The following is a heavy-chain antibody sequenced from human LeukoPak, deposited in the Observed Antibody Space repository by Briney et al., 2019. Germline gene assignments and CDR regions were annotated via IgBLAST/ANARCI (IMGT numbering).Heavy chain of an antibody. V-gene: IGHV3-30*03. CDR3: ARAVGHYYDSSGYYYPRGPFDY. D-gene: IGHD3-22*01. Sequence: GGSLRLSCAASGITFSSYGMSWDRQAPGKGLEWVAVISYDGSNKYYADSVKGRFTISRDNSKNTLYLQMNSLRAEDTAVYYCARAVGHYYDSSGYYYPRGPFDYWGQGTLVTVSS. CDR1: GITFSSYG. CDR2: ISYDGSNK. J-gene: IGHJ4*02.